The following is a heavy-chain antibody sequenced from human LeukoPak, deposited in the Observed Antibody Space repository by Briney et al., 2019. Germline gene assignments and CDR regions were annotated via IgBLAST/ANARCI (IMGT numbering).Heavy chain of an antibody. J-gene: IGHJ4*02. Sequence: GGSLRLSCAASGFTFDDYGMTWVRQAPGKGLEWVGFIRRKTYGGTTEYAASVKGRFIISRDDSKGIAYLQMNSLKTDDTAVYYCTRDLGALDYWGQGTLVTVSS. V-gene: IGHV3-49*04. CDR1: GFTFDDYG. CDR2: IRRKTYGGTT. CDR3: TRDLGALDY.